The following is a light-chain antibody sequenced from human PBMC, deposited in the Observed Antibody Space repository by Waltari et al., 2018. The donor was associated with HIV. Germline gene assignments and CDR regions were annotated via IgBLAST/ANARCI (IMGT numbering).Light chain of an antibody. J-gene: IGKJ2*01. V-gene: IGKV1-16*01. Sequence: DIQMTQSPSSLSASVGDRVTITCRASQGINNYLAWFQQRPGKAPESLIYSASCLQSWVPSRFSGSRSGTDFTLTISSLQPEDFATYYCQQYNSYPHTFGQGTKLEIK. CDR3: QQYNSYPHT. CDR2: SAS. CDR1: QGINNY.